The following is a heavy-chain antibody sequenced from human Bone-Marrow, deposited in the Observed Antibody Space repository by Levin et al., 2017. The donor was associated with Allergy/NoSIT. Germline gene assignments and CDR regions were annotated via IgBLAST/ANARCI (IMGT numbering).Heavy chain of an antibody. V-gene: IGHV3-30*03. CDR1: GLTFSNYG. CDR2: ISFEGSNE. CDR3: VRDGTEYNYEFWFDH. Sequence: PSETLSLTCAASGLTFSNYGFHWVRQAPGKGLEWVAVISFEGSNEFYVDSVKGRFTISRDNSKNTIFLQMNSLRPEDTAVYYCVRDGTEYNYEFWFDHWGQGTLVTVSS. J-gene: IGHJ5*02. D-gene: IGHD5-24*01.